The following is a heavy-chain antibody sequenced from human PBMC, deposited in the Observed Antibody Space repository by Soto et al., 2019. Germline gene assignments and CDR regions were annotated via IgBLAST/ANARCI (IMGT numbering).Heavy chain of an antibody. J-gene: IGHJ4*02. Sequence: SETLSLTCSVSGDSITTNGYYWGWIRQPPGKGLQWIGNVYWTGSTFSHPSLTSRVFISVGTSKNEFSLRLTSVTAADTAVYYCARSHYTYGLLIDYWGPGTLVTVSS. CDR2: VYWTGST. CDR1: GDSITTNGYY. CDR3: ARSHYTYGLLIDY. D-gene: IGHD2-8*01. V-gene: IGHV4-39*01.